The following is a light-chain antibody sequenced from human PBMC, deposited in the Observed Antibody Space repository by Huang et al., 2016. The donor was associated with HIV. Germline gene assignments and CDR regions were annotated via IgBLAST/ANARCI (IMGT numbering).Light chain of an antibody. CDR2: GTA. J-gene: IGKJ2*01. Sequence: EIVMTLYPAALSVSPGEIATLSCRASQTVGPNIGRDQKKPGQPPRLLIYGTAIRATGIPARFRGSGSGKEFTLTISSLQSEDFAVYYCQQYNNWPPYTFGQGTRLEIK. CDR1: QTVGPN. V-gene: IGKV3-15*01. CDR3: QQYNNWPPYT.